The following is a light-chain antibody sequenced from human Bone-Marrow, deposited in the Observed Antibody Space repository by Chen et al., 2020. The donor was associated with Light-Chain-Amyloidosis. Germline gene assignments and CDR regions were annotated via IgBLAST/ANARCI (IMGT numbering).Light chain of an antibody. J-gene: IGLJ2*01. Sequence: SYELTQPPSVSVSPGQTARITCSGDDLPTKYAYWYVQKPGQAPVLVIHRDTERPSGISERFSGSSSGTTATLTISGVQAEDEADYHCQSADSSGTYEVIFGGGTKLTVL. CDR3: QSADSSGTYEVI. CDR1: DLPTKY. V-gene: IGLV3-25*03. CDR2: RDT.